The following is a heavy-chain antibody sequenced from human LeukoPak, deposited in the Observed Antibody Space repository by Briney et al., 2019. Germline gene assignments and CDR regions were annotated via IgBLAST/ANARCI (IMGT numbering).Heavy chain of an antibody. J-gene: IGHJ4*01. V-gene: IGHV3-23*01. Sequence: GGSLRLSCAASGFIFNRYGMSWVRQAPGKGLEWVSAISGSGGTTYYADSVKGRFTISRDNSKNTVYLQLNSLRGEDTASYYCAKRRSGSFDYWGHGILVTVSS. CDR1: GFIFNRYG. D-gene: IGHD3-10*01. CDR2: ISGSGGTT. CDR3: AKRRSGSFDY.